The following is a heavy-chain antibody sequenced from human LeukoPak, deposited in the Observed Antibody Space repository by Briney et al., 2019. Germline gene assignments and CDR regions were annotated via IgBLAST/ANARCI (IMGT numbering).Heavy chain of an antibody. J-gene: IGHJ6*02. CDR1: GFTFTTYT. Sequence: GGSLRLSCAASGFTFTTYTMNWVRQAPGKGLEWVSSISSSSTYIYYADSVKGRFTISRDNTKNSLYLQVNSLRAEDTAVYYCASRYEVLTGMLADYYYAMDVWGQGTTVTVSS. CDR2: ISSSSTYI. CDR3: ASRYEVLTGMLADYYYAMDV. V-gene: IGHV3-21*01. D-gene: IGHD3-9*01.